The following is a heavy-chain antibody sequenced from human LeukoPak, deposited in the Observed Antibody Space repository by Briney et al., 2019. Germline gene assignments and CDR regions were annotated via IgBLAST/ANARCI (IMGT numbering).Heavy chain of an antibody. D-gene: IGHD2-15*01. CDR2: IYYSGST. Sequence: SETLSLTCTVSGGSISSYYWSWIRQPPGKGLEWIGEIYYSGSTNYNPSLKSRVTISVDTYKHQFFLKLSYVTAAETAVYYCARDIGYCSGGSCYSTDYWGQGTLVTVSS. V-gene: IGHV4-59*01. CDR3: ARDIGYCSGGSCYSTDY. CDR1: GGSISSYY. J-gene: IGHJ4*02.